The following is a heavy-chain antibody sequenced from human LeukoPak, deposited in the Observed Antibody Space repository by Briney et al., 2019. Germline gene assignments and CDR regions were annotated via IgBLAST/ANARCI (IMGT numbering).Heavy chain of an antibody. J-gene: IGHJ4*02. CDR1: GFTFSSYS. D-gene: IGHD3-10*01. CDR2: ISSSSSTI. Sequence: SGGSLRLSCAASGFTFSSYSMNWVRQAPGKGLEWVSYISSSSSTIYYADSVKGRFTISRDNSKNTLYLQMNSLRAEDTAVYYCAKVWGDAVWFGDWEAFDYWGQGTLVTVSS. CDR3: AKVWGDAVWFGDWEAFDY. V-gene: IGHV3-48*01.